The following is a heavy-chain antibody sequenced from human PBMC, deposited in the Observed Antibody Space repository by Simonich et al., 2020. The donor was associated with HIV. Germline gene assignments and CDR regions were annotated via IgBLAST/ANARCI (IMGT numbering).Heavy chain of an antibody. D-gene: IGHD3-10*01. CDR3: AKGGISMVRGVMQFDY. CDR1: GFTFSSYG. Sequence: QVQLVESGGGVVQPGRSLRLSCAASGFTFSSYGMHWVRQAPGKGLEWVALIWYDRSKQYYADSVKGRFTISRDNSKNTLYLQMNSLRAEDTAMYYCAKGGISMVRGVMQFDYGGQGTLVTVSS. V-gene: IGHV3-30*18. J-gene: IGHJ4*02. CDR2: IWYDRSKQ.